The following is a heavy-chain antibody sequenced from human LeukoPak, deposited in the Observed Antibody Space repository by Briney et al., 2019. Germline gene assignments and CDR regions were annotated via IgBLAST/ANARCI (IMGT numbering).Heavy chain of an antibody. CDR1: GFTFSSYG. CDR3: AKAGYSSGWTRDYFDY. CDR2: ISYDGSNK. J-gene: IGHJ4*02. V-gene: IGHV3-30*18. D-gene: IGHD6-19*01. Sequence: GGSLRLSCAASGFTFSSYGMHWVRQAPGKGLEWVAVISYDGSNKYYADSVKGRFTISRDNSKNTLYLQMNSLRAEDAAVYYCAKAGYSSGWTRDYFDYWGQGTLVTVSS.